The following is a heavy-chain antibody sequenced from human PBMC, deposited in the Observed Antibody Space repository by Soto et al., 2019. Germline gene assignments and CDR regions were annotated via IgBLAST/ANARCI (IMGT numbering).Heavy chain of an antibody. D-gene: IGHD3-10*01. V-gene: IGHV4-59*01. CDR2: IYYSGST. CDR3: ARDHPSA. CDR1: GGSISSYY. Sequence: QVQLQESGPGLVKPSETLSLTCTVSGGSISSYYWSWILQPPGKGLAWIVYIYYSGSTNYNPSLKSRVTVTVDTSKNQFYLKLSSVTAADTAVYYCARDHPSAWGQGNLGNVCS. J-gene: IGHJ4*02.